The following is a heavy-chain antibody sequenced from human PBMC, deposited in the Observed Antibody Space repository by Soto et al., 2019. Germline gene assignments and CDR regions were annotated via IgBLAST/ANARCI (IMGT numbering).Heavy chain of an antibody. V-gene: IGHV4-34*01. CDR3: SLWFGELLDDAFDI. J-gene: IGHJ3*02. Sequence: SETLSLTCAVYGGSFSGYYWSWIRQPPGKGLEWIGEINHSGSTNYNPSLKSRVTISVDTSKNQFSLKLSSVTAANTAVYYCSLWFGELLDDAFDIWGQGTMVTVSS. D-gene: IGHD3-10*01. CDR2: INHSGST. CDR1: GGSFSGYY.